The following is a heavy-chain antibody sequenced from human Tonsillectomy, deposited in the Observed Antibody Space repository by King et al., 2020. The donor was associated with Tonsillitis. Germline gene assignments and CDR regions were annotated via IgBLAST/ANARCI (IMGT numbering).Heavy chain of an antibody. V-gene: IGHV3-48*01. CDR2: ISKIGSST. Sequence: VQLVESGGGLVQPGGSLRLSCAASGFTFSSYCMVWVRQAPGKGLEWVSYISKIGSSTQYADSVKGRFTISRDNAKNSLHLQMNSLRAEDTAVYYCARDLDSREDYNWFDPWGQGTLVTVSS. CDR3: ARDLDSREDYNWFDP. D-gene: IGHD3-22*01. CDR1: GFTFSSYC. J-gene: IGHJ5*02.